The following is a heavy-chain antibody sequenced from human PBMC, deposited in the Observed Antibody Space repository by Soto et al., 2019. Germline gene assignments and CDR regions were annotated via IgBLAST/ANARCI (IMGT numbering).Heavy chain of an antibody. CDR1: GGSISSGGYY. J-gene: IGHJ6*02. CDR2: IYYSGST. V-gene: IGHV4-30-4*08. Sequence: SETLSLTCTVSGGSISSGGYYWSWIRQHPGKGLEWIGHIYYSGSTYYNSSLKSRVTISVDTSKNQFSLKLSSVTAADTAVYYCAGQPTAGSYYDLGSYYYYYAMDVWGQGTTVTVSS. D-gene: IGHD3-10*01. CDR3: AGQPTAGSYYDLGSYYYYYAMDV.